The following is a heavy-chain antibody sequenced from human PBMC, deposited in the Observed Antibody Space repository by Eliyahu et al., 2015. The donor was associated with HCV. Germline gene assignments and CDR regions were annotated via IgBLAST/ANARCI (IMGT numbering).Heavy chain of an antibody. D-gene: IGHD2-15*01. CDR3: ASDGYCSGGSCYSG. V-gene: IGHV1-69*17. Sequence: QVQLVQSGAEVKKPGSSVKVSCKASGGTFSSFGINWVRQAPGQRLEWVGGIVPMFGMSNYAQKFQGRVTITADKSTSTAYMEVSSLRSEDTAVYYCASDGYCSGGSCYSGWGQGTLVTVSS. CDR1: GGTFSSFG. CDR2: IVPMFGMS. J-gene: IGHJ4*02.